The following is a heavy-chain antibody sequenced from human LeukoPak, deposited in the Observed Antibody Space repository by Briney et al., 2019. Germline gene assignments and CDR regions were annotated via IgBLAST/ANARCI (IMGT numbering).Heavy chain of an antibody. CDR2: IYSGGST. V-gene: IGHV3-53*01. J-gene: IGHJ4*02. D-gene: IGHD6-13*01. Sequence: GGSLRLSCAASGFTVSSNYMSWVRQAPGKGLEWVSVIYSGGSTYYADSVKGRFTTSRDNSKNTLYLQMNSLRAEDTAVYYCARENDEYSSSWYFDYWGQGTLVTVSS. CDR1: GFTVSSNY. CDR3: ARENDEYSSSWYFDY.